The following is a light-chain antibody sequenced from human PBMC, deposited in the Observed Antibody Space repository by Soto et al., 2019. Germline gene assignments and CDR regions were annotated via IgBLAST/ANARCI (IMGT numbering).Light chain of an antibody. CDR2: WAS. Sequence: DIVMTQSPDSLAVSLGERASINCKSSQSILYSSNNKNYLAWYQRKPGQPPKLLIYWASTRESGVPDRFTGSGSGTNFTLTISSLQAEDVAVYYCQQYYSLPFTFGPGTKVDIK. CDR3: QQYYSLPFT. CDR1: QSILYSSNNKNY. V-gene: IGKV4-1*01. J-gene: IGKJ3*01.